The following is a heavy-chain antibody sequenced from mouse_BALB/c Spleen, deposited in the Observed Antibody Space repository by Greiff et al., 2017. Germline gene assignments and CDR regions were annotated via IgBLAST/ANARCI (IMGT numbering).Heavy chain of an antibody. CDR2: IDPANGNT. V-gene: IGHV14-3*02. CDR1: GFNIKDTY. CDR3: ARGVRPYFDY. D-gene: IGHD2-14*01. J-gene: IGHJ2*01. Sequence: VQLKESGAELVKPGASVKLSCTASGFNIKDTYMHWVKQRPEQGLEWIGRIDPANGNTKYDPKFQGKATITADTSSNTAYLQLSSLTSEDTAVYYCARGVRPYFDYWGQGTTLTVSS.